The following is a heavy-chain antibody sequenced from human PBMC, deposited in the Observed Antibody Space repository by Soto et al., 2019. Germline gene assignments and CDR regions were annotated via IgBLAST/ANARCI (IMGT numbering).Heavy chain of an antibody. V-gene: IGHV1-2*02. J-gene: IGHJ5*02. Sequence: ASVKVSCKASGYTFTGYYMHWVRQAPGQGLEWMGWINPNSGGTNYAQKFQGRVTMTRDTSISTAYMELSRLRPDDTAVYYCARGPLYYDFWSGSYLEERNWFDPWGQGTLVTVSS. CDR1: GYTFTGYY. D-gene: IGHD3-3*01. CDR2: INPNSGGT. CDR3: ARGPLYYDFWSGSYLEERNWFDP.